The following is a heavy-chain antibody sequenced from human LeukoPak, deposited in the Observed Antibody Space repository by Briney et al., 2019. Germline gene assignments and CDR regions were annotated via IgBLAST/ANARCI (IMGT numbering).Heavy chain of an antibody. D-gene: IGHD5-12*01. CDR1: GGSFSGYY. CDR3: ARAYSGYDSFDY. V-gene: IGHV4-59*10. J-gene: IGHJ4*02. CDR2: IYTSGST. Sequence: SETLSLTCAVYGGSFSGYYWSWIRQPAGKGLEWIGRIYTSGSTNYNPSLKSRVTMSVDTSKNQFSLKLSSVTAADTAVYYCARAYSGYDSFDYWGQGTLVTVSS.